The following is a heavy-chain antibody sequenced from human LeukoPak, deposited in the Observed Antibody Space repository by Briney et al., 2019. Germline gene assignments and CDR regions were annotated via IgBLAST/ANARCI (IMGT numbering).Heavy chain of an antibody. CDR2: INWNGGST. CDR1: GFTFSSYE. Sequence: GGSLRLSCAASGFTFSSYEMNWVRQAPGKGLEWVSGINWNGGSTGYADSVKGRFTISRDNPKNTMNLQMNSLRAEDTAVYYCAKGGGSSGRSYYFDYWGQGTLVAVSS. CDR3: AKGGGSSGRSYYFDY. V-gene: IGHV3-20*04. D-gene: IGHD3-22*01. J-gene: IGHJ4*02.